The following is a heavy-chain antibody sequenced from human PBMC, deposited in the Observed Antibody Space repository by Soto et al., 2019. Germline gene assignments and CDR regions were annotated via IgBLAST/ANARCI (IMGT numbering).Heavy chain of an antibody. D-gene: IGHD1-26*01. Sequence: ASVKVSCNASGYTFTSYDINWVRQATGQGLEWMGWMNPNSGNTGYAQKFQGRVTMTRSTSISTAYMELSSLRSEDTAVYYCARGSGSYWAYYYYYGMDVGGQGTTVTVSS. CDR3: ARGSGSYWAYYYYYGMDV. V-gene: IGHV1-8*01. J-gene: IGHJ6*02. CDR1: GYTFTSYD. CDR2: MNPNSGNT.